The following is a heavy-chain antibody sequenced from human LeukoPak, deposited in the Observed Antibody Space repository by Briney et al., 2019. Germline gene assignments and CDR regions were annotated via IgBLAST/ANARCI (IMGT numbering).Heavy chain of an antibody. CDR2: ISSSTNTI. CDR1: GFTFSSYE. D-gene: IGHD3-3*01. J-gene: IGHJ4*02. V-gene: IGHV3-48*03. Sequence: GGSLRLSCAASGFTFSSYEMHWVRQAPGKGLEWVSYISSSTNTIYYADSVKGRFTISRDNAKNSLYLQMNSLRAEDTAVYYCAREGYDFWSGYSFYFDYWGQGTLVTVSS. CDR3: AREGYDFWSGYSFYFDY.